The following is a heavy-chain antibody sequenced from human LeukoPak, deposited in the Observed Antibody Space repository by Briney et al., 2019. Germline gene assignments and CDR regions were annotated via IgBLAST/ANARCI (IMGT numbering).Heavy chain of an antibody. J-gene: IGHJ4*02. Sequence: SGGSLRLSCAASGFTFSIYAMSWVRQAPGKGRQWVSSITSSGDGTYYADSVKGRFTISRDNSENMLYLQMNSLRVEDTAVYFCAKDRPNYYGSNGHYYRRDGDYWGQGTLVTVSS. V-gene: IGHV3-23*01. CDR2: ITSSGDGT. D-gene: IGHD3-22*01. CDR1: GFTFSIYA. CDR3: AKDRPNYYGSNGHYYRRDGDY.